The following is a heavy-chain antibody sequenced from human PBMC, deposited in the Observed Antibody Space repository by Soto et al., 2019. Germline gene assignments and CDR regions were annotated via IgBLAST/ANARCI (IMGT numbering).Heavy chain of an antibody. Sequence: PGVSLSLSFAASGFTCSHYPMHGERQGPDKGLEWVAVVSFDGSNKYYRDSVKGRFTSSKDNVKNTLFLQMNDLRHEDTAVYYCARLPGPLVSVLYIYPVDARETPSDVDVWGQGTSVTVSS. J-gene: IGHJ6*02. CDR3: ARLPGPLVSVLYIYPVDARETPSDVDV. D-gene: IGHD2-15*01. CDR2: VSFDGSNK. CDR1: GFTCSHYP. V-gene: IGHV3-30*06.